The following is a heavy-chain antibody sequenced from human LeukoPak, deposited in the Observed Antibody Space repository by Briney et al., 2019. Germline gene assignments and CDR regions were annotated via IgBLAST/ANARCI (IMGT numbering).Heavy chain of an antibody. V-gene: IGHV3-30*03. J-gene: IGHJ4*02. CDR2: ISSDGDNK. D-gene: IGHD3-10*01. CDR1: GFSFSSYG. CDR3: ARGGSGSYYTIFDY. Sequence: GGSLRLSCAASGFSFSSYGMHWVRKAPGKGLEWVAVISSDGDNKDYADSLKGRFTISRDNSKNTLYLQMNSMRAEDTAVYYCARGGSGSYYTIFDYWGQGTLVTVSS.